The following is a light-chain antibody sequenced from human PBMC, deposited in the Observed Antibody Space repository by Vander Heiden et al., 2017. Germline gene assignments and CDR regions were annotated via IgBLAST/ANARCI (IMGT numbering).Light chain of an antibody. CDR1: QSVTSY. J-gene: IGKJ2*01. CDR2: GAS. CDR3: QQYNNWPLYT. V-gene: IGKV3-15*01. Sequence: EIVRPQSQATLSVSPGERATLSCRASQSVTSYLAWYQQKPGQAPRLLIYGASTRATGIPARFSGSGSGTEFTLTISSLQSEDFAVYYCQQYNNWPLYTFGQGTKLEIK.